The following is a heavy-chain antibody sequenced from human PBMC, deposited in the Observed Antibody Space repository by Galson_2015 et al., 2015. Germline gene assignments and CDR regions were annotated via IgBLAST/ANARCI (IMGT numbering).Heavy chain of an antibody. CDR3: AHSHGGVTMVRRIIAYYFDY. CDR2: IYWNDKK. V-gene: IGHV2-5*01. CDR1: GFSLSTSGLG. Sequence: PLVKPTQTLTLPCTFSGFSLSTSGLGVGWIRQPPGKAVEWPALIYWNDKKRSTPSLKSRLTITKDTSGNQVVITMTNVDPVDTATYYCAHSHGGVTMVRRIIAYYFDYWGQGTLVTVSS. D-gene: IGHD3-10*01. J-gene: IGHJ4*02.